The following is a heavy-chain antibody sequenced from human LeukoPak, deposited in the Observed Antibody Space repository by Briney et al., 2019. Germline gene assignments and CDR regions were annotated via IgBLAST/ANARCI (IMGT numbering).Heavy chain of an antibody. CDR3: AVRSRGSYYYYYMDV. CDR1: SGSIIRYH. D-gene: IGHD2-15*01. Sequence: SETLSLTCNVSSGSIIRYHWSWIRQPAGKGLEWIGRLGTSGSPNYNPSLKSRVAMSVDTSKNQLSLKLNSVTAADTAVYYCAVRSRGSYYYYYMDVWGKGTTVTVSS. J-gene: IGHJ6*03. V-gene: IGHV4-4*07. CDR2: LGTSGSP.